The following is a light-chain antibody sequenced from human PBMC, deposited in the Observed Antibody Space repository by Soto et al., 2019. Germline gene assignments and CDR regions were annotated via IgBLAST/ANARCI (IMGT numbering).Light chain of an antibody. J-gene: IGLJ2*01. CDR2: EDT. CDR3: CSYAGTGTFV. Sequence: QSALTQPASVSGSPGQSITISCTGTSSDVGGSDLVSWYQQHPVKAPKLMIYEDTKRPSGVSNRFSGSKSGNTASLTISGLQAEDEADYYCCSYAGTGTFVFGGGTKLTVL. CDR1: SSDVGGSDL. V-gene: IGLV2-23*02.